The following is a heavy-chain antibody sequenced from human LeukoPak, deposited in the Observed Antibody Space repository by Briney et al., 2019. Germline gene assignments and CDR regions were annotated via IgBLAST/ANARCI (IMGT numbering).Heavy chain of an antibody. CDR2: IYYSGST. D-gene: IGHD3-22*01. J-gene: IGHJ4*02. V-gene: IGHV4-30-4*01. CDR1: GGSFSGYY. Sequence: SETLSLTCAVYGGSFSGYYWSWIRQPPGKGLEWIGYIYYSGSTYYNPSLKSRVTISVDTSKNQFSLKLSSVTAADTAVYYCARANPDYYDSSGYYDYWGQGTLVTVSS. CDR3: ARANPDYYDSSGYYDY.